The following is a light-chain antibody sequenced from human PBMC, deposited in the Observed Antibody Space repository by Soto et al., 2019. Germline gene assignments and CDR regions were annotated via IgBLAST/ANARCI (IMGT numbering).Light chain of an antibody. J-gene: IGLJ1*01. V-gene: IGLV1-40*01. CDR1: SSNIGSGYD. Sequence: QSVLTQPPSVSVAPGLKVTISCTGSSSNIGSGYDVHWYQQFPGTAPKLLIYGNTNRPSGVPDRFSGSKSGTSASLAITGLRAEDEADYYCQSYDSSLSGYVFGTGTKVTVL. CDR2: GNT. CDR3: QSYDSSLSGYV.